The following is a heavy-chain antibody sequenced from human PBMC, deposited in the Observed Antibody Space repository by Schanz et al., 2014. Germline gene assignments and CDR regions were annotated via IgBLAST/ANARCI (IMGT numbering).Heavy chain of an antibody. D-gene: IGHD1-26*01. CDR1: GFTFSTYA. CDR2: ISIRGGNT. Sequence: EVQLVESGGGLVQPGGSLRLSCAASGFTFSTYAMTWVRQAPGKGLEWVSSISIRGGNTYYTDSVKGRFTISRDNSKNTLHLQMSSLRADDTAVYYCVKEGTVVSGEHRDYWGQGALVTVSS. CDR3: VKEGTVVSGEHRDY. J-gene: IGHJ4*02. V-gene: IGHV3-23*04.